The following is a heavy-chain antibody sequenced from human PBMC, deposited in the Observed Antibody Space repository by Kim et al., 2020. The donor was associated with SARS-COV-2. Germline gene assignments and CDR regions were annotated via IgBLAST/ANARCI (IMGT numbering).Heavy chain of an antibody. CDR3: GRGHYGMDV. CDR2: VSPTSGDT. J-gene: IGHJ6*02. CDR1: GYTFSGYY. Sequence: ASVKVSCKASGYTFSGYYIYWVRQAPGQGLEWMGWVSPTSGDTHYTQKFQGRVTLTRDASTTSAYMELSRLTSDDTAVYYCGRGHYGMDVWGQGTTVTVSS. V-gene: IGHV1-2*02.